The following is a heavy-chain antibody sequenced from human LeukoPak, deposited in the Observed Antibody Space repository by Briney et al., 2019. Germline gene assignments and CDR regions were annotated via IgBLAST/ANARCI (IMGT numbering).Heavy chain of an antibody. Sequence: GGSLRLSCAGSGFTFSSYWMTWVRQAPGKGLEWVANIKQDGSEKYYVDSVKGRFTISRDNAKNSLYLQMNSLRAEDTAVYYCARVQSYYFDYWGQGTLVTVSS. V-gene: IGHV3-7*01. CDR3: ARVQSYYFDY. CDR1: GFTFSSYW. CDR2: IKQDGSEK. J-gene: IGHJ4*02.